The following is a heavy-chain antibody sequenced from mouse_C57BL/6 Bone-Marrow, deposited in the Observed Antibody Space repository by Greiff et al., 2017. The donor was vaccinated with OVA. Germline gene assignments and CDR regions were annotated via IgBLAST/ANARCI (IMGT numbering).Heavy chain of an antibody. Sequence: VQLQQSGAELARPGASVKLSCKASGYTFTSYGISWVKQRTGQGLEWIGEIYPRSGNTYYNEKFKGKATLTADKSSSTAYMELRSLTSEDSAVYFCAREGIYDGYSYAMDYWGQGTSVTVSS. J-gene: IGHJ4*01. CDR1: GYTFTSYG. V-gene: IGHV1-81*01. CDR2: IYPRSGNT. D-gene: IGHD2-3*01. CDR3: AREGIYDGYSYAMDY.